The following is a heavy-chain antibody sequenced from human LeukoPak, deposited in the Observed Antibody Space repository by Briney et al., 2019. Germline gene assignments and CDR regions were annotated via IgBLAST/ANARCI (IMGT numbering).Heavy chain of an antibody. CDR1: GFTFSSYG. CDR3: AREGHRESGEFDY. Sequence: GGSLRLSCAASGFTFSSYGMHWVRQAPGKGLEWVAVISYDGSNKYYTDSVKGRFTISRDNSKNTLYLQMNSLRAEDTAVYYCAREGHRESGEFDYWGQGTLVTVSS. CDR2: ISYDGSNK. D-gene: IGHD1-26*01. J-gene: IGHJ4*02. V-gene: IGHV3-30*19.